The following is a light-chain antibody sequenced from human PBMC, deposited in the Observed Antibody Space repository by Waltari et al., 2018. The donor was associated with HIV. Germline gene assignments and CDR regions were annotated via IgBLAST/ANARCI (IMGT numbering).Light chain of an antibody. CDR2: END. V-gene: IGLV1-51*02. CDR3: GTWDTSLIAGGV. J-gene: IGLJ3*02. Sequence: QSVLTQPPSVSAAPGQKVTISCSGSSSNIWNNYVSWYQHFPGTAPKLLIFENDKRPSGIRDRFSGSKSGTSATLGITGLQTGDEADYYCGTWDTSLIAGGVFGGGTKLTVL. CDR1: SSNIWNNY.